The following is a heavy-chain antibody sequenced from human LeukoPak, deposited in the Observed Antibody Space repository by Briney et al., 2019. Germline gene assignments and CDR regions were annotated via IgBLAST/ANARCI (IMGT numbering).Heavy chain of an antibody. CDR3: ARTTRPYYYDSSGYTDVIDY. CDR2: INHSGST. Sequence: KPSETLSLTCAVYGGSFSGYYWSWIRQPPGKGLEWIGEINHSGSTNYNPSLKSRVTISVDTSKNQFSLKLSSVTAADTAVYYCARTTRPYYYDSSGYTDVIDYWGQGTLVTVSS. V-gene: IGHV4-34*01. J-gene: IGHJ4*02. CDR1: GGSFSGYY. D-gene: IGHD3-22*01.